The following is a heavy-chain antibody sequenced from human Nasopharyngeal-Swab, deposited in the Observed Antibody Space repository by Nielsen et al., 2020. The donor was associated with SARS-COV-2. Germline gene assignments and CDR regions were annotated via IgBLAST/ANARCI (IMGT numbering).Heavy chain of an antibody. Sequence: GGSLRLSCKGSGYSFTSYWISWVRQAPGQGLEWMGGIIPIFGTANYAQKFQGRVTITADKSTSTAYMELSSLRSEDTAVYYCARDGMATFKNAFDIWGQGTMVTVSS. J-gene: IGHJ3*02. CDR2: IIPIFGTA. CDR1: GYSFTSYW. CDR3: ARDGMATFKNAFDI. D-gene: IGHD5-24*01. V-gene: IGHV1-69*06.